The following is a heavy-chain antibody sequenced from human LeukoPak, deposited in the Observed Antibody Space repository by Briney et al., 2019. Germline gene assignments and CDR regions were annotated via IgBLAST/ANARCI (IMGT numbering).Heavy chain of an antibody. J-gene: IGHJ6*03. CDR2: ISYDGSNK. CDR3: ARDGKQQLVTNYYYYYMDV. Sequence: GGSLRLSCAASGFTFSSYAMHWVRQAPGKGLEWVAVISYDGSNKYYADSVKGRFTISRDNSKNTLYLQMNSLRAEDTAVYYCARDGKQQLVTNYYYYYMDVWGKGTTVTVSS. V-gene: IGHV3-30*04. D-gene: IGHD6-13*01. CDR1: GFTFSSYA.